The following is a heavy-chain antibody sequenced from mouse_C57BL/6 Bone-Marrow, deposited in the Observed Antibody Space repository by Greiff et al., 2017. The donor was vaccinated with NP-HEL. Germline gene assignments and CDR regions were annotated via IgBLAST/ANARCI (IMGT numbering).Heavy chain of an antibody. CDR3: TREDDGFAWFAY. Sequence: EVKLVESGEGLVKPGGSLKLSCAASGFTFSSYAMSWVRQTQEKRLEWVAYISSGGDYIYYADTVKGRFTISRDNARNTLYLQMSSLKSEDTAMYYCTREDDGFAWFAYWGQGTLVTVSA. D-gene: IGHD2-3*01. CDR2: ISSGGDYI. CDR1: GFTFSSYA. V-gene: IGHV5-9-1*02. J-gene: IGHJ3*01.